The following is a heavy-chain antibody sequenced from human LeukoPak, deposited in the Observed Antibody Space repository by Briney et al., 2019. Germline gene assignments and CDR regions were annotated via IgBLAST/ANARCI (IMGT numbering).Heavy chain of an antibody. V-gene: IGHV3-7*01. CDR3: ATYSGSSSSWYGDY. CDR2: IKQDGSEK. CDR1: GFTFSNYW. Sequence: GGSLRLSCAASGFTFSNYWMSWVRQAPGKGLEWVANIKQDGSEKYYMDSVKGRFTISRDNAKNSLYLQMNSLRAEDTAVYYCATYSGSSSSWYGDYWGQGTLVTVSS. J-gene: IGHJ4*02. D-gene: IGHD6-13*01.